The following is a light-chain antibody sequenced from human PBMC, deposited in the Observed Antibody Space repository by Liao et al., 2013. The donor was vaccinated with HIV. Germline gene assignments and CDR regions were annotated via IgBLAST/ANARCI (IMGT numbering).Light chain of an antibody. CDR3: QAWDSTTTAYV. CDR1: DIGTKR. V-gene: IGLV3-21*01. J-gene: IGLJ1*01. Sequence: SYVLTQPPSVSAAPGKTATITCGGADIGTKRVHWYLQRPGQAPVLVIYSDLYRPSGIPERFSGSNSGNTATLTISETQAMDEADYYCQAWDSTTTAYVFGPGTKVTVL. CDR2: SDL.